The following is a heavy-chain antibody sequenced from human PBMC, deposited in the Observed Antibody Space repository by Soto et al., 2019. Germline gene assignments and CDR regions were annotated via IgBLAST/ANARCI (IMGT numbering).Heavy chain of an antibody. CDR1: GYTFTSYD. V-gene: IGHV1-8*01. CDR2: MNPNSGNT. J-gene: IGHJ4*02. Sequence: ASVKVSCKASGYTFTSYDINWVRQATGQGLEWMGWMNPNSGNTGYAQRFQGRVTMTRNTSISTAYMELRSLRSDDTAVYYCARDRVVVTGNDYWGQGTLVTVSS. D-gene: IGHD2-21*02. CDR3: ARDRVVVTGNDY.